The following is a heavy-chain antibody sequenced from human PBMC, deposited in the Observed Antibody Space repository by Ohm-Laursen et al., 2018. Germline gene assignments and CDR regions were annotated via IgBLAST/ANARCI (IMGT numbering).Heavy chain of an antibody. V-gene: IGHV3-30*03. D-gene: IGHD3-10*01. CDR3: ARDSSGSGGDSDY. CDR1: GFPFSSYG. J-gene: IGHJ4*02. CDR2: ISYDGSNK. Sequence: SLRLSCSASGFPFSSYGMHWVRQAPGKGLEWVAVISYDGSNKYYADSVKGRFTISRDNAKNSLYLQMNSLRAEDTAVYYCARDSSGSGGDSDYWGQGTLVTVSS.